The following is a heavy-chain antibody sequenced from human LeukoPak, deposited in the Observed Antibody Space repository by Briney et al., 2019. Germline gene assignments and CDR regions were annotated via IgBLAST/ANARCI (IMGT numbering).Heavy chain of an antibody. CDR1: GVTFSTYG. V-gene: IGHV3-23*01. Sequence: GGSLRLSCAASGVTFSTYGMSWVRQAPGKGLEWVSVISASGGDAAYADSVRGRFTISRDNSKNTLYLHMDSLRVEDTAVYYCAKDWRVNNTPNDYWGQGTLVTVSS. J-gene: IGHJ4*02. CDR3: AKDWRVNNTPNDY. CDR2: ISASGGDA. D-gene: IGHD3-22*01.